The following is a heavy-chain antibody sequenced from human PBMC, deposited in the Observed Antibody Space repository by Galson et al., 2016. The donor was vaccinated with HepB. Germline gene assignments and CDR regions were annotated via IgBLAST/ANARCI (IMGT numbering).Heavy chain of an antibody. CDR1: GYTVTDFS. CDR3: VSASGYSGGWVGLGYFDY. D-gene: IGHD6-19*01. CDR2: FDPEDGET. Sequence: SVKVSCKVSGYTVTDFSMHWVRQAPGKGLEWMGGFDPEDGETVYAQKFQGRVTMTEDTTTDTAYMKLSTPRAEDTAVYYCVSASGYSGGWVGLGYFDYWGQGTLVTVSS. J-gene: IGHJ4*02. V-gene: IGHV1-24*01.